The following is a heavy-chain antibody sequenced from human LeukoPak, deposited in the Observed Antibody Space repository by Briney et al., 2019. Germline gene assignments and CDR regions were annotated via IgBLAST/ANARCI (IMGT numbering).Heavy chain of an antibody. J-gene: IGHJ6*02. CDR3: ARDGHGDGIMSGYSYFGMDV. Sequence: GGSLRLSCAASGFSLCSYSMNWVRQAPGKGLEWVSSITISSNFIDYADSVRGRFTISRDNAKNSLYLEMNSLRTEDTAVYFCARDGHGDGIMSGYSYFGMDVWGQGTTVTVSS. V-gene: IGHV3-21*01. CDR2: ITISSNFI. CDR1: GFSLCSYS. D-gene: IGHD3-9*01.